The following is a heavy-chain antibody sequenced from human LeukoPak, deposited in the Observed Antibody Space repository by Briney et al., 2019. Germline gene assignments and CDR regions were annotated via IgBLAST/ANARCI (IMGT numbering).Heavy chain of an antibody. Sequence: GGSLRLSCAASGFGFDEYTMHWVRQAPGKGPEWVALIGYDGDSTFYAESVKGRFTISRDNSRNTLYLQMRGLRSDDTAFYYCAKDGHYCTATSCFSSWLDPWGPGTLVTVSS. D-gene: IGHD2-2*01. CDR3: AKDGHYCTATSCFSSWLDP. CDR1: GFGFDEYT. V-gene: IGHV3-43*01. CDR2: IGYDGDST. J-gene: IGHJ5*02.